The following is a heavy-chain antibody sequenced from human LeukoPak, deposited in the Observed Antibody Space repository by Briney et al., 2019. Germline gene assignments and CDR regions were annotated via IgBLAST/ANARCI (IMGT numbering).Heavy chain of an antibody. CDR3: ASRSGPSDPTWIQLWSPFDY. Sequence: GGSLRLSCAASGFTFSSYGMHWVRQAPGKGLEWVAVIWYDGSNKYYADSVKGRFTISRDNSKNTLYLQMNSLRAEDTAVYYCASRSGPSDPTWIQLWSPFDYWGQGTLVTVSS. J-gene: IGHJ4*02. CDR2: IWYDGSNK. CDR1: GFTFSSYG. V-gene: IGHV3-33*01. D-gene: IGHD5-18*01.